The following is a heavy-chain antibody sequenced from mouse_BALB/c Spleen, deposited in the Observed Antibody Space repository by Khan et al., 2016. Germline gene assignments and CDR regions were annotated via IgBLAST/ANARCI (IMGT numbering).Heavy chain of an antibody. D-gene: IGHD4-1*02. CDR1: GYSITSDYA. Sequence: EVQLQESGPGLVKPSQSLSLTCTVTGYSITSDYAWNWIRQFPGNKLEWMGYITYSGSTSYNPSLKSRISITRDTSKNQFILQLKSVTTEDTATYYCARYQLADWYFDVWGAGTTVTVSS. J-gene: IGHJ1*01. CDR3: ARYQLADWYFDV. V-gene: IGHV3-2*02. CDR2: ITYSGST.